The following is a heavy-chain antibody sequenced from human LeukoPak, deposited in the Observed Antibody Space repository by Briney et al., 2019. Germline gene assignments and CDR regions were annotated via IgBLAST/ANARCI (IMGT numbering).Heavy chain of an antibody. J-gene: IGHJ6*02. Sequence: PGGSLRLSCAASGFTFSSYEMNWVRQAPGKGLEWVSAISGGGGYTSTYYADSVKGRFTISRDNSKNTLYLQMNSLRAEDTAVYYCAKPPPDNYHYYYGMDVWGQGTTVTVSS. CDR1: GFTFSSYE. V-gene: IGHV3-23*01. CDR3: AKPPPDNYHYYYGMDV. CDR2: ISGGGGYTST.